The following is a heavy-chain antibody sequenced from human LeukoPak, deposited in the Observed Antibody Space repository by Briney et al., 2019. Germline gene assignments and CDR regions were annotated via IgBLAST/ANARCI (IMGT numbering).Heavy chain of an antibody. CDR1: GFTVSSNY. J-gene: IGHJ6*03. CDR3: ARETSQKGAHYMDV. V-gene: IGHV3-53*01. CDR2: SYSGGSS. D-gene: IGHD3-16*01. Sequence: PGGSLRLSCAASGFTVSSNYMSWVRQAPGKGLEWVSVSYSGGSSYYADSVKGRFTISRDNSKNTLYLQMNSLRGEDTAVYFCARETSQKGAHYMDVWGKGTTVTISS.